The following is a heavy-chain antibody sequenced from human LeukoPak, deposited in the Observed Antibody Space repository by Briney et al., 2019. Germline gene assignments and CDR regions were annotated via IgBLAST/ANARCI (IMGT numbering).Heavy chain of an antibody. V-gene: IGHV3-30*18. J-gene: IGHJ4*02. D-gene: IGHD2-2*01. CDR2: ISYDGSNK. CDR3: AKGGRVVVPAAIDY. Sequence: GGSLRLSCAASGFTFSSYGMHWVRQAPGKGLEWVSVISYDGSNKYYADSVKGRFTISRDNSKNTLYLQMNSLRAEDTAVYYCAKGGRVVVPAAIDYWGQGTLVTVSS. CDR1: GFTFSSYG.